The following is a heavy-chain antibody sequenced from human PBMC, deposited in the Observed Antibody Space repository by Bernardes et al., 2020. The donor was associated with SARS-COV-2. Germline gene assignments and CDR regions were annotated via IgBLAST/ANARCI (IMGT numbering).Heavy chain of an antibody. Sequence: GGSLRLSCVASGFTVSTNYMSWVRQAPGKGLEWVSVIYSGGSTDYADSVEGRFTISRDDSKNTLYLQTNSLRAEDTGVYYCARERSGEAFDIWGQGTMVTVSS. J-gene: IGHJ3*02. CDR2: IYSGGST. CDR3: ARERSGEAFDI. CDR1: GFTVSTNY. D-gene: IGHD1-26*01. V-gene: IGHV3-53*01.